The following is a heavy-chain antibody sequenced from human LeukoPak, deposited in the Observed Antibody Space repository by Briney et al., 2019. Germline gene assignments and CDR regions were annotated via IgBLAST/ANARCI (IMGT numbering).Heavy chain of an antibody. CDR3: ARRVAFFYSHSRDYYYGGFDL. CDR1: GGSISSYY. D-gene: IGHD3-22*01. J-gene: IGHJ3*01. V-gene: IGHV4-59*01. Sequence: SETLSLTCTVSGGSISSYYWSWIRQPPGKGLEWIGYISYRGSTDYNSSLKSRVTISIDTSKNQFSLTLGSVTAADTAVYYCARRVAFFYSHSRDYYYGGFDLWGPGTMVIVSS. CDR2: ISYRGST.